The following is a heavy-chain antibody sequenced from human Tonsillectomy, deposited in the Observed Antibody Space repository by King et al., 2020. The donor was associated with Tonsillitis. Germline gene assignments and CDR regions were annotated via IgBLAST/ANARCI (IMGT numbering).Heavy chain of an antibody. CDR1: GYTFTDYY. CDR2: INPKSGAT. V-gene: IGHV1-2*02. J-gene: IGHJ4*02. D-gene: IGHD3-22*01. Sequence: QLVQSGAEVKKPGASVKVSCKASGYTFTDYYFHWVRQAPGQGLEWMGWINPKSGATWYAQKFQDRVTMTRDTSVSTLFMELSRLRSDDTAVYHCARALDTSGYYYSLDYWGQGTLVTVSS. CDR3: ARALDTSGYYYSLDY.